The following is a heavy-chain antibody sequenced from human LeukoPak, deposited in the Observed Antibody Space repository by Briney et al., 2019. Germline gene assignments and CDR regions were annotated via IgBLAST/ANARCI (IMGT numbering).Heavy chain of an antibody. J-gene: IGHJ6*02. V-gene: IGHV4-30-2*01. CDR2: IYHSGST. CDR1: GGSISSGGYY. D-gene: IGHD2-15*01. CDR3: ARAEVEVAATQYYYYGMDV. Sequence: SQTLSLTCTVSGGSISSGGYYWSWIRQPPGKGLEWIGYIYHSGSTYYNPSLKSRVTISVDRSKNQFSLKLSSVTAADTAVYYCARAEVEVAATQYYYYGMDVWGQGTTVTVSS.